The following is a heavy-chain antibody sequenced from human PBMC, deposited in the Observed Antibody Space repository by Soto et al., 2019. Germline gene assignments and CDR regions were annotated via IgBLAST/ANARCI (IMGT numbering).Heavy chain of an antibody. CDR3: ARGWGLGVFDY. D-gene: IGHD3-16*01. J-gene: IGHJ4*02. Sequence: QVQLQQWGAGLLKPSETLSLTCAVYGWSFSGYYWNWIRQPPGRGLEWIGEINHSGSTNYNPSLKSRVTISADTSKNQFSLELSSVTAADTAVYYCARGWGLGVFDYWGQGTLVTVSS. V-gene: IGHV4-34*01. CDR2: INHSGST. CDR1: GWSFSGYY.